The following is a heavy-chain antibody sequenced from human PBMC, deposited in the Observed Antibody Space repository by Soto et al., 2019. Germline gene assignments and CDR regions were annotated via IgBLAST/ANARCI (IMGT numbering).Heavy chain of an antibody. CDR3: AKDRGGIRRITMVRGVPDY. CDR1: GFTFSSYA. J-gene: IGHJ4*02. Sequence: GGSLRLSCAASGFTFSSYAMSWVRQAPGKGLEWVSAISGSGGSTYYADSVKGRFTISRDNSKNTLYLQMNSLRAEDTAVYYCAKDRGGIRRITMVRGVPDYWGQGTLVTVS. D-gene: IGHD3-10*01. V-gene: IGHV3-23*01. CDR2: ISGSGGST.